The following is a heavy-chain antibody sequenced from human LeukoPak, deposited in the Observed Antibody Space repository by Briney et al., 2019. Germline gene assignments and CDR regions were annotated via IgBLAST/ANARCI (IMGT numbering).Heavy chain of an antibody. V-gene: IGHV3-7*05. CDR2: IKQDGSEK. Sequence: GGSLRLSCAASGFTLTSYLMSWVRQAPGKGLEWVANIKQDGSEKYYVDSVKGRFTISRDNAKNSLYLQMNSLRAEDTAMYYCARDIGDYWGQGTLVTVSS. CDR3: ARDIGDY. J-gene: IGHJ4*02. D-gene: IGHD2-15*01. CDR1: GFTLTSYL.